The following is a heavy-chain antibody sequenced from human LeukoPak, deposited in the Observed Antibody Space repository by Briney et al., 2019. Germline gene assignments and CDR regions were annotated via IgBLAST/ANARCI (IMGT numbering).Heavy chain of an antibody. D-gene: IGHD3-16*02. CDR2: IFHTGDV. Sequence: SETLSLTCTVSGYSINSGYFWGWVRQPPGKGPEWIGSIFHTGDVYYNPSLRSRVTLSIDTSRNQFSLKLSSVTAADTAVYYCARLSYDYVWGSYRSRSWFDPWGQGTLVTVSS. CDR1: GYSINSGYF. V-gene: IGHV4-38-2*02. CDR3: ARLSYDYVWGSYRSRSWFDP. J-gene: IGHJ5*02.